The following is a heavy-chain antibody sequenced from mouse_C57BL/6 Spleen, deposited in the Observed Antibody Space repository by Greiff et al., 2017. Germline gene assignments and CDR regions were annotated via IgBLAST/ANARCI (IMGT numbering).Heavy chain of an antibody. D-gene: IGHD1-1*01. Sequence: QVQLQQPGAELVMPGASVKLSCKASGYTFTSYWMHWVKQRPGQGLEWIGEIDPSDSYTNYNQKFKGKSTLTVDKSSSPAYMQLSSLTSEDSAVYYCAREDYYGSYWGQGTTLTVSS. CDR3: AREDYYGSY. J-gene: IGHJ2*01. CDR1: GYTFTSYW. CDR2: IDPSDSYT. V-gene: IGHV1-69*01.